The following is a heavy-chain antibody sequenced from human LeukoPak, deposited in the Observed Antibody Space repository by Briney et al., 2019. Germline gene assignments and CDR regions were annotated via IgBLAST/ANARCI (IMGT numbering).Heavy chain of an antibody. Sequence: PGGSLRLSCAASGFTFSSYGMHWVRQAPGKGLEWVAFIRYDGSGKYYADSVKGRFTISRDNSKSTLYLQMNSLRAEDTAVYYCAKSIVGATGFDYWGQGTLVTVSS. D-gene: IGHD1-26*01. V-gene: IGHV3-30*02. CDR3: AKSIVGATGFDY. CDR2: IRYDGSGK. CDR1: GFTFSSYG. J-gene: IGHJ4*02.